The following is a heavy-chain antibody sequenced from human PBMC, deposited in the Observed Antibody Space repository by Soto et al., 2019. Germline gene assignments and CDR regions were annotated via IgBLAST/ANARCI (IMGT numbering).Heavy chain of an antibody. V-gene: IGHV1-18*04. D-gene: IGHD6-6*01. J-gene: IGHJ6*02. CDR3: ATARRARRWGVIEQLAYYGMDV. CDR1: GYTFTSYG. CDR2: ISAYNGNT. Sequence: ASVKVSCKASGYTFTSYGISWVRQAPGQGLEWMGWISAYNGNTNYAQKLQGRVTMTTDTSTSTAYMELRSLRSDDTAVYYCATARRARRWGVIEQLAYYGMDVWGQGTTVTVS.